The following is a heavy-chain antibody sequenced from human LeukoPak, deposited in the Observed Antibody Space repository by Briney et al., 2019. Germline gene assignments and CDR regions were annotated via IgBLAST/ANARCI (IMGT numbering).Heavy chain of an antibody. J-gene: IGHJ4*02. CDR2: INYSGST. D-gene: IGHD3-22*01. V-gene: IGHV4-34*01. CDR1: GGSFSGYY. Sequence: KPSETLSLTCAVYGGSFSGYYWSWIRQPPGKGLEWIGEINYSGSTNYNPSLKSRVTISVDTSKKQFSLKLSSVTAADTAVYYCARGGRRITMIVVAKGYFDYWGQGTLVTVSS. CDR3: ARGGRRITMIVVAKGYFDY.